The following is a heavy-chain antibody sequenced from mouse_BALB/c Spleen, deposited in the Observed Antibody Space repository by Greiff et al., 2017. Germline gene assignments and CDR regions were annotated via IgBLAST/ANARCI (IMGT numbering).Heavy chain of an antibody. CDR2: ISYSGST. V-gene: IGHV3-8*02. D-gene: IGHD1-1*01. CDR1: GDSITSGY. Sequence: VQLQQSGPSLVKPSQTLSLTCSVTGDSITSGYWNWIRKFPGNKLEYMGYISYSGSTYYNPSLKSRISITRDTSKNQYYLQLNSVTTEDTATYYCARRGTRGYGSSPAWFAYWGQGTLVTVSA. CDR3: ARRGTRGYGSSPAWFAY. J-gene: IGHJ3*01.